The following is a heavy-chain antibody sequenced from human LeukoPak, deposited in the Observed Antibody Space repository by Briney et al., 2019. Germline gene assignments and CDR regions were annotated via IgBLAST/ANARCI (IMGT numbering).Heavy chain of an antibody. CDR1: GGTFSSYA. V-gene: IGHV1-69*05. CDR2: IIPIFGTA. J-gene: IGHJ4*02. D-gene: IGHD3-22*01. CDR3: ARLLDDYYDSSGYPEGY. Sequence: EASVKVSCKASGGTFSSYAISWVRQAPGQGLEWMGGIIPIFGTANYAQKFQGRVTITTDKSTSTAYMELSSLRSEDTAVYYCARLLDDYYDSSGYPEGYWGQGTLVTVSS.